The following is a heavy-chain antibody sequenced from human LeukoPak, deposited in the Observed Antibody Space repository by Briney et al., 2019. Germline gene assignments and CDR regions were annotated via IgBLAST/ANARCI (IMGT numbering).Heavy chain of an antibody. J-gene: IGHJ6*03. D-gene: IGHD1-26*01. V-gene: IGHV3-7*01. Sequence: PGGSLRLSCAASGFTFTNNFMSWVRQVPGKGLEWVANIKQDGSETTYADSVRGRFTISRDNAKNSLYLQMNSLRAEDTAIYYCARDPYNGNYGDSYYYYMDVWGKGTTVTISS. CDR2: IKQDGSET. CDR3: ARDPYNGNYGDSYYYYMDV. CDR1: GFTFTNNF.